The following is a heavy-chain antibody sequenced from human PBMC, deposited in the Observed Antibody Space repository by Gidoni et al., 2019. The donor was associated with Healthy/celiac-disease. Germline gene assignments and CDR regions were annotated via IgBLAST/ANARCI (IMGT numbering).Heavy chain of an antibody. CDR1: GGTFSSYA. J-gene: IGHJ6*02. CDR2: IIPIFGTA. D-gene: IGHD6-13*01. Sequence: QVQLVQSGAEVKKPGSSVKVSCTASGGTFSSYAIRWVRQAPGQGLEWMGGIIPIFGTANYAQKFQGRVTITADESTSTAYMELSSLRSEDTAVYYCARDRSPRAAADLNPRDYYYYGMDVWGQGTTVTVSS. V-gene: IGHV1-69*01. CDR3: ARDRSPRAAADLNPRDYYYYGMDV.